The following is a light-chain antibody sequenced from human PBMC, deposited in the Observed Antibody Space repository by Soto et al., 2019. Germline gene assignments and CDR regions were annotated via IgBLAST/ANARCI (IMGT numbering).Light chain of an antibody. Sequence: DIQMTQSPSSLAASVGERGTITCRASQNIHSFLNWYQQKPGKAPQVLIYGGSALQSGVPSRFSGSGSGTDFTLTISSLQPEDFASYFCQQSYNIPFTFGHGTRVDI. CDR2: GGS. CDR1: QNIHSF. J-gene: IGKJ3*01. V-gene: IGKV1-39*01. CDR3: QQSYNIPFT.